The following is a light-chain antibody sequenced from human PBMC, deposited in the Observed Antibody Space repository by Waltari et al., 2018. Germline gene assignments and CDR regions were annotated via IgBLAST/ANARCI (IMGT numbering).Light chain of an antibody. CDR3: NSRDRSGEPV. V-gene: IGLV3-19*01. J-gene: IGLJ3*02. CDR1: SLRNYY. Sequence: SSELTQDPAVSVALGQTVRITCQGDSLRNYYSSWYQQKPGQAPLLVIHGKNNRPSGIPDRFSGSSSGKTASLTITGAQAEDEAGYYCNSRDRSGEPVFGGGTKLTVL. CDR2: GKN.